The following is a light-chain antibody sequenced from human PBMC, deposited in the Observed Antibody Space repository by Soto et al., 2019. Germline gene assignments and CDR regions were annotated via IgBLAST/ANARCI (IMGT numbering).Light chain of an antibody. CDR3: QQRSDWPWT. Sequence: EIVLTQYPATLSLSPGERGTLCCRASESVTNYLAWYQQKPGQAPRLLVYDVANRATGIPARFSGGGSGTDFTLTISNLEPEDFAVYYCQQRSDWPWTFGQGTKVDI. J-gene: IGKJ1*01. V-gene: IGKV3-11*01. CDR1: ESVTNY. CDR2: DVA.